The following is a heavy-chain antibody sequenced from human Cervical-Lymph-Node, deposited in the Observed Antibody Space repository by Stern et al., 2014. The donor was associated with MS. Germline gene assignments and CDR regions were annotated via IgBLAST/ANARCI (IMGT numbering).Heavy chain of an antibody. CDR1: GFTLRSYG. V-gene: IGHV3-30*18. J-gene: IGHJ6*02. CDR3: AKDRLFCSGGGCYAMDV. CDR2: ISNDGNEK. Sequence: VQLVESGGGVVQPGRSLRLSCAASGFTLRSYGMHWVRQAPGKGLEWVAVISNDGNEKYYTDSVKVRFTISRDNSKNTLYLQMNSLRTEDTAVYYCAKDRLFCSGGGCYAMDVWGQGTTVTVSS. D-gene: IGHD2-15*01.